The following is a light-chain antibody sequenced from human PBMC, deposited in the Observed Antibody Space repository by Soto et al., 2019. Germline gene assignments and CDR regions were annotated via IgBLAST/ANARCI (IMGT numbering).Light chain of an antibody. V-gene: IGKV3-15*01. CDR1: QSVARY. CDR2: AAS. J-gene: IGKJ4*01. CDR3: QQCNNWPLT. Sequence: EIVMTQSPATLSVSPGERATLSCRASQSVARYLAWYQQKPGQAPRPLIYAASTRATGIPARFSGSGSGTEFTLTISSLQSEDFALYYCQQCNNWPLTFGGGTKVDI.